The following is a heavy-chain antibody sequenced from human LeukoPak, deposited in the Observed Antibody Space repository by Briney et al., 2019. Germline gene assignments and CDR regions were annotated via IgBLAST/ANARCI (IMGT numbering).Heavy chain of an antibody. CDR3: AKDVVVPAADLYYFDY. Sequence: GGSLRLSCAASGFTFNSYAMSWVRQAPGKGLEWVSAISGSGGSTYYADSVKGRFTISRDNSKNTLYLQMNSLRAEDTAVYYCAKDVVVPAADLYYFDYWGQGTLVTVSS. J-gene: IGHJ4*02. V-gene: IGHV3-23*01. D-gene: IGHD2-2*01. CDR2: ISGSGGST. CDR1: GFTFNSYA.